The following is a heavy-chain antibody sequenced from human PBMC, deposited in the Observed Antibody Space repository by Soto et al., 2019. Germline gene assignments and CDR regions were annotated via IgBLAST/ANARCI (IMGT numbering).Heavy chain of an antibody. Sequence: GGSLRLSCAASGFNFDAYAMHWVRQPPGKGLEWVSGISWISGNIGYADSVKGRFTVSRDNAKKSLYLQMNSLRTEDTALYYCAKGNWDRRSFDLWGRGTLVTVSS. J-gene: IGHJ2*01. V-gene: IGHV3-9*01. CDR1: GFNFDAYA. CDR2: ISWISGNI. CDR3: AKGNWDRRSFDL. D-gene: IGHD7-27*01.